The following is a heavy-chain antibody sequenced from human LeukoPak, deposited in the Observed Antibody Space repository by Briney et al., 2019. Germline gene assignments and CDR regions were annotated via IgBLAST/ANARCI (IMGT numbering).Heavy chain of an antibody. V-gene: IGHV1-69*13. Sequence: GASVKVSCKASGGTFISYAISWVRQAPGQGPEWMGRIIPIFGTANYAQKLRGRVTITADESTSTAYMELSSLRFEDTAVYYCARGVLDCSSTSCYAHFDYWGQGTLVTVSS. CDR2: IIPIFGTA. D-gene: IGHD2-2*01. J-gene: IGHJ4*02. CDR1: GGTFISYA. CDR3: ARGVLDCSSTSCYAHFDY.